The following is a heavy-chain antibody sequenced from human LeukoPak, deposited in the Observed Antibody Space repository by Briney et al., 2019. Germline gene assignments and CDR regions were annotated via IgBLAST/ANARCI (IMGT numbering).Heavy chain of an antibody. D-gene: IGHD3-10*01. V-gene: IGHV3-30-3*01. CDR3: AGEKDYYASYGSGSNYFDY. J-gene: IGHJ4*02. CDR2: ISYDGSNK. CDR1: GFTFSSYA. Sequence: GRSLRLSCAASGFTFSSYAMHWVRQAPGKGLEWVAVISYDGSNKYYADSVKGRFTISRDNSKNTLYLQMNSLRAEDTAVYYCAGEKDYYASYGSGSNYFDYWGQGTLVTVSS.